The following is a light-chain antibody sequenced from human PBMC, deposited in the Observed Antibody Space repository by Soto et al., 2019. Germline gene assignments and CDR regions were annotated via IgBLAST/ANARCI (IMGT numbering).Light chain of an antibody. CDR3: QHYDTSPPLT. CDR1: QSFRSNF. CDR2: GAS. J-gene: IGKJ4*01. Sequence: EIVLTQSPGTLSLSPGDRATLSCRASQSFRSNFLAWYQQKPGQAPRLLLYGASSRAIGIPDRFSVSGSGTDFTLTISRLEAEDFAVYYCQHYDTSPPLTFGGGTKVEIK. V-gene: IGKV3-20*01.